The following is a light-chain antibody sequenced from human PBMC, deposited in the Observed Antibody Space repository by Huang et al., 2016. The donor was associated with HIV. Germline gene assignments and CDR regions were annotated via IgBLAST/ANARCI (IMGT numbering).Light chain of an antibody. CDR3: QQRSAWPRT. CDR2: DAA. V-gene: IGKV3-11*01. J-gene: IGKJ2*01. CDR1: QRVFSY. Sequence: EIVLTQSPGTLSLSPGERATLSCRTSQRVFSYLAWYQQRPGQAPRLLIYDAANRATGIPARFSGSGSGTDFTLTISSLEPEDFAVYYCQQRSAWPRTFGQGTKLEIK.